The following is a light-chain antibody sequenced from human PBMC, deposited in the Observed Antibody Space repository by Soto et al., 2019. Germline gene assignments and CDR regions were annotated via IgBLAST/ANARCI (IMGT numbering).Light chain of an antibody. J-gene: IGKJ1*01. CDR2: GAS. Sequence: EIVLTQSPGTLSLSPGERATLSCRASQSVSSSYLAWYQQKPGQAPRLLIYGASSRATGIPDRFSGSGSGTGFTLTISRLEPEDFAVYYCQKYGSSLWTFGQGTKVEIK. CDR1: QSVSSSY. CDR3: QKYGSSLWT. V-gene: IGKV3-20*01.